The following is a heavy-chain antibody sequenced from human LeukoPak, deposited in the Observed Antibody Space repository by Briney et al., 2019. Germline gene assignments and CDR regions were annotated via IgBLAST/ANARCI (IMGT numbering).Heavy chain of an antibody. J-gene: IGHJ4*02. CDR3: ARAHPENDYGDYGATFLDY. CDR1: RFTFSSCS. V-gene: IGHV3-21*01. CDR2: ISSSSYI. D-gene: IGHD4-17*01. Sequence: PGGSLRLSCAASRFTFSSCSMNWVRQAPGKVLEWVSSISSSSYIYYADSVKGRFTISRDNAKNSLYLQMNSLRAEDTAVYYCARAHPENDYGDYGATFLDYWGQGTLVTVSS.